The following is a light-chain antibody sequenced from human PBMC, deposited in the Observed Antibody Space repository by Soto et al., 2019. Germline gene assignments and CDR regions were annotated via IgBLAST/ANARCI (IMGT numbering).Light chain of an antibody. CDR2: ESR. Sequence: QSALTQPASVSGSPGQSITISCTGTSSDVGSYNLVSWYQQYPGKAPKLMIYESRKRPSGVSSRFSASKSGNTASLTISGLQAEDEADYYCCSYAGSSTYVFGTGTKLTVL. V-gene: IGLV2-23*01. CDR1: SSDVGSYNL. CDR3: CSYAGSSTYV. J-gene: IGLJ1*01.